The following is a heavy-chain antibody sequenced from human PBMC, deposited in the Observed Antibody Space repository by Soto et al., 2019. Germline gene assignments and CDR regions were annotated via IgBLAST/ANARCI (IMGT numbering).Heavy chain of an antibody. CDR1: GFTFSSYW. Sequence: PGGSLRLSYAAAGFTFSSYWMSWVRQAPGKGLEWVANIKQDGSEKYYVDSVKGRFTISRDNAKNSLYLQMNSLRAEDTAVYYCARVWHSYGYYYYYGMDVWGQGTTVTVSS. D-gene: IGHD5-18*01. J-gene: IGHJ6*02. V-gene: IGHV3-7*05. CDR3: ARVWHSYGYYYYYGMDV. CDR2: IKQDGSEK.